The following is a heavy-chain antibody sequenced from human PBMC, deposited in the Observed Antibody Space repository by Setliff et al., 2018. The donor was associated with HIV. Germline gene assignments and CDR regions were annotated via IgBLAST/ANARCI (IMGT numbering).Heavy chain of an antibody. CDR2: VYHTGST. CDR3: ARVYGSGSYYLFDY. J-gene: IGHJ4*02. CDR1: GGSISSSSYY. V-gene: IGHV4-39*07. D-gene: IGHD3-10*01. Sequence: PSETLSLTCTVSGGSISSSSYYWGWIRQPPGKGLEWIGSVYHTGSTYYNPSLKSRVTMSADTSKNQFSLKLTSVTAADTAVYYCARVYGSGSYYLFDYWGQGILVTVSS.